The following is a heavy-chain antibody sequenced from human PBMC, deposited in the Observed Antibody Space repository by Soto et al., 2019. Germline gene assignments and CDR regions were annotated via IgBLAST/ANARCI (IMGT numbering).Heavy chain of an antibody. Sequence: PGGSLRLSCAASGFTFDDYAMHWVRQAPGKGLEWVSLISWDGGSTYYADSVKGRFTISRDNSKNSLYLQMNSLRAEDTALYYCAKAMHYDFWSGLDYWGQGTLVTVSS. CDR1: GFTFDDYA. V-gene: IGHV3-43D*04. CDR3: AKAMHYDFWSGLDY. D-gene: IGHD3-3*01. CDR2: ISWDGGST. J-gene: IGHJ4*02.